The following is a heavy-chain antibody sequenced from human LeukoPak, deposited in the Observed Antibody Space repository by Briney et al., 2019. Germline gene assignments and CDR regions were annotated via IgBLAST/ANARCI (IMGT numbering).Heavy chain of an antibody. CDR1: GGSFSGYY. CDR2: INHSGST. CDR3: ARLTRDYVWGSYRLGYYYYYMDV. V-gene: IGHV4-34*01. J-gene: IGHJ6*03. D-gene: IGHD3-16*02. Sequence: PSETLSLTCAVYGGSFSGYYWSWIRQPPGKGLEWIGEINHSGSTNYNPSLKSRVTISVDTSKNQFSLKLSSVTAADTAVYYCARLTRDYVWGSYRLGYYYYYMDVWGKGTTVTISS.